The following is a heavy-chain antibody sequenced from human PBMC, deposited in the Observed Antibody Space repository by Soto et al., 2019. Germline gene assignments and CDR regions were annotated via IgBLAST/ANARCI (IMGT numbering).Heavy chain of an antibody. Sequence: EVQLVESGGGLVQPGGSLRLSCVASGFTFSDYWMHWVRQAPGKGLVWVSRISRDANKISYADSVKGRFTISRDNAKNTLYLQMNSLRVEDTALYYCTRAPYFYGYHHDYWGQGTLVTVSS. V-gene: IGHV3-74*01. D-gene: IGHD5-18*01. J-gene: IGHJ4*02. CDR1: GFTFSDYW. CDR2: ISRDANKI. CDR3: TRAPYFYGYHHDY.